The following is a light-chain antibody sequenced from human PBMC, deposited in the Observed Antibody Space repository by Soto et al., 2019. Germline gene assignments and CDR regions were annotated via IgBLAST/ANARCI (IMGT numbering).Light chain of an antibody. CDR2: ANS. CDR1: SSNIWAGYD. Sequence: QSVMTQPPSVSRAPGQRFTISFTGSSSNIWAGYDLHWYQQLPGKAPKLIIYANSNRPSGVPDRFSGSKSGTSASLAITGLKAEDEADYYCQSYDSSMSAYVFGAWTKVTVL. J-gene: IGLJ1*01. CDR3: QSYDSSMSAYV. V-gene: IGLV1-40*01.